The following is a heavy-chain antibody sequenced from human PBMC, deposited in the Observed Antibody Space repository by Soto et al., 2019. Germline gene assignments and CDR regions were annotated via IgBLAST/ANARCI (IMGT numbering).Heavy chain of an antibody. D-gene: IGHD3-3*01. CDR3: ASGYDFWSGYPLVYYYGMDV. CDR2: INPNSGGT. Sequence: QVQLVQSGAEVKKPGASVKVSCKASGYTFTGKYMHWVRQAPGQGLEWMGWINPNSGGTNYAQKFQGRVTMTRDTSISTAYMELSRLRSDDTAVYYCASGYDFWSGYPLVYYYGMDVWGQWTTVTVSS. V-gene: IGHV1-2*02. J-gene: IGHJ6*02. CDR1: GYTFTGKY.